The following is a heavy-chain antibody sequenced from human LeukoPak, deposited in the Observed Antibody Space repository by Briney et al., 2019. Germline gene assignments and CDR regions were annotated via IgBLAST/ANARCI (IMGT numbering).Heavy chain of an antibody. CDR2: ISSSGSTI. Sequence: GGSLRLYCAASGFTFSDYYMSWSRQAPGKGLEWVSYISSSGSTIYYADSVKGRFTISRDNAKNSLYLQMNSLRAEDTAVYYCAREQYYDILTGSYPGLDYWGQGTLVTVSS. J-gene: IGHJ4*02. CDR1: GFTFSDYY. CDR3: AREQYYDILTGSYPGLDY. D-gene: IGHD3-9*01. V-gene: IGHV3-11*01.